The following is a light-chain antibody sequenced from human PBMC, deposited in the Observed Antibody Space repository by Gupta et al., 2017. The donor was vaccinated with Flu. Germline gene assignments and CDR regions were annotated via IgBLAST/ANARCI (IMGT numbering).Light chain of an antibody. V-gene: IGKV3-15*01. CDR1: QSVSSD. CDR2: GAS. J-gene: IGKJ4*01. CDR3: QQDSYWPVT. Sequence: EIAMTQSPATLSVSPGEGAALSCRASQSVSSDLAWYQQRSGQPPRLLIYGASTRATGIPARFSGSGSGTDFTLTISRLQSEDSAVYYCQQDSYWPVTFGGGTKVEIK.